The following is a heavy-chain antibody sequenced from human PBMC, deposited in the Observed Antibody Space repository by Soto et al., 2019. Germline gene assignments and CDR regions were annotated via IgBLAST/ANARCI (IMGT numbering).Heavy chain of an antibody. J-gene: IGHJ4*02. Sequence: SETLSLTCAVYGVSFSDYSWTWIRQPPGKGLEWIGEINHSGSSYYNPSLESRVTISVDTSKNQFSLKLTSVTAADTAMYYCARQYYWSRGFGLRSSYFDYWGQGTLVTVSS. D-gene: IGHD1-1*01. V-gene: IGHV4-34*01. CDR3: ARQYYWSRGFGLRSSYFDY. CDR2: INHSGSS. CDR1: GVSFSDYS.